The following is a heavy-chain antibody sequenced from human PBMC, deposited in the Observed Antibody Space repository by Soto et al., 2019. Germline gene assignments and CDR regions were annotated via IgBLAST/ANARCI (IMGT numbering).Heavy chain of an antibody. CDR1: GYSFTSYD. Sequence: ASLKVSCKASGYSFTSYDINWVRQATGQGLEWMGWMNPNNGNTGYAQKFQGRVTMTRNTSISTAYMELSSLRSEDTAVYYCARGRRSGGSCYLYWGQGALVNVSS. D-gene: IGHD2-15*01. J-gene: IGHJ4*02. CDR2: MNPNNGNT. V-gene: IGHV1-8*01. CDR3: ARGRRSGGSCYLY.